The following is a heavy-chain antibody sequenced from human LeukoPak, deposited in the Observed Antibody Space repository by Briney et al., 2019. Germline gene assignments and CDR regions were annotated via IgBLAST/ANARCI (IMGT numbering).Heavy chain of an antibody. J-gene: IGHJ4*02. V-gene: IGHV1-8*01. D-gene: IGHD1-1*01. CDR3: ARSRGCTNPSDY. Sequence: ASVKVSCKASGYPFTSYDINWVRQATGQGLEWMGWMNPNSGNTGYVQEFQGRVTMTSNASISTAYMELSSLRSEDTAVYYCARSRGCTNPSDYWGQGTLVTVSS. CDR1: GYPFTSYD. CDR2: MNPNSGNT.